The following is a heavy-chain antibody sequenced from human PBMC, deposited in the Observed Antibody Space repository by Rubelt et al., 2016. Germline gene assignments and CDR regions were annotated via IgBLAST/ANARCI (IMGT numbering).Heavy chain of an antibody. Sequence: QVQLQESGPGLVQSSGTLSLRCHVSGADVTSDTYFWGWVRQAPGKGLEWIGNVHYDGTTDYTPSLQSRVTISLDTSTSQISLNLSSVTAADTAFYDCAKLDTTGPDEYWGQGTLVTVSS. V-gene: IGHV4-39*01. CDR2: VHYDGTT. CDR1: GADVTSDTYF. CDR3: AKLDTTGPDEY. D-gene: IGHD3-22*01. J-gene: IGHJ4*02.